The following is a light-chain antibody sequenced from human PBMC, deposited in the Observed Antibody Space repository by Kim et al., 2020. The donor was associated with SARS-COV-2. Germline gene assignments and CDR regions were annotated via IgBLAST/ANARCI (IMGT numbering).Light chain of an antibody. V-gene: IGKV3-15*01. CDR3: QQYNNWRLT. Sequence: EIVMTQSPATLSVSPWERATLSCRASQSVSSNLAWYQQKPGQGPRLLISGASTRATAIPARFSGSGSGTEFTLTISGLQSEDVAIYYCQQYNNWRLTFGGGTKVDIK. CDR2: GAS. CDR1: QSVSSN. J-gene: IGKJ4*01.